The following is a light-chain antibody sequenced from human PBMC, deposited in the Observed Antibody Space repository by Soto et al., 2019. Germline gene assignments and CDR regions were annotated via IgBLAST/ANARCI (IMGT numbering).Light chain of an antibody. CDR2: DVS. CDR1: RSDVGGYNY. CDR3: SSYTSSSTLPYV. J-gene: IGLJ1*01. Sequence: QSALTQPASVSGSPGQSITISCTGTRSDVGGYNYVSWYQQHPGKAPKLMIYDVSNRPSGVSNRFSGSKSGNTAYLTISGLQAEDEADYYCSSYTSSSTLPYVFGTGTKVTVL. V-gene: IGLV2-14*01.